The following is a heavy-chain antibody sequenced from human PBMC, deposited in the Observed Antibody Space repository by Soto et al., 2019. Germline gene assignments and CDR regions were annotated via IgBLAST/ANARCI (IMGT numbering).Heavy chain of an antibody. CDR3: ARGRSPSGAFDI. V-gene: IGHV3-13*01. CDR1: GFTFSSYD. J-gene: IGHJ3*02. Sequence: GGSLRLSCAASGFTFSSYDMHWVRQATGKGLEWVSAIGTAGDTYYPGSVKGRFTISREDAKNSLYLQMNSLRAGDTAVYYCARGRSPSGAFDIWGQGTMVTVSS. CDR2: IGTAGDT.